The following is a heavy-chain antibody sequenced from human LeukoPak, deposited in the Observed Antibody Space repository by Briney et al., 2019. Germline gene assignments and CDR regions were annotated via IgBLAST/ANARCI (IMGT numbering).Heavy chain of an antibody. J-gene: IGHJ4*02. Sequence: GGSLRLSCAASGFTFSSYGMHWVRQAPGKGLEWVAFIRYDGSNKYYADSVKGRFTISRDNAKNTLYLQMNSLRAEDTAVYYCASGYSSSGNYWGQGTLVTVSS. D-gene: IGHD6-13*01. CDR2: IRYDGSNK. CDR1: GFTFSSYG. V-gene: IGHV3-30*02. CDR3: ASGYSSSGNY.